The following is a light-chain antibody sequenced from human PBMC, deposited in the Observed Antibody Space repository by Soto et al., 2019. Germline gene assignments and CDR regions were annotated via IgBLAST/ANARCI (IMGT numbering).Light chain of an antibody. CDR3: SSYTSSSTYV. V-gene: IGLV2-14*01. J-gene: IGLJ1*01. CDR1: SSDVGGYNY. CDR2: DVS. Sequence: LTQPASVSWSPGQSITISCTGTSSDVGGYNYVSRYQQHPGKAPKLVIYDVSNRPSGVSNRFSGSKSGNTASLTISGLQAEDEADYYCSSYTSSSTYVFGTGTKVTVL.